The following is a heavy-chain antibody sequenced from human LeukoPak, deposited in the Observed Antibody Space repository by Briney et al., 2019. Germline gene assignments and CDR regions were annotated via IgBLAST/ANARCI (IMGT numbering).Heavy chain of an antibody. CDR3: ARIIDLVRTNTIDY. CDR1: GVAMSSSSYY. D-gene: IGHD2-21*01. Sequence: SETLSLTCTVSGVAMSSSSYYWAWIRQSPGKWLEWIVSVYYSGTTHYESSLKRPFSISINTSKTQFSRKVNSLTGTDTAIYFCARIIDLVRTNTIDYWGQGSLVIVSS. J-gene: IGHJ4*02. V-gene: IGHV4-39*07. CDR2: VYYSGTT.